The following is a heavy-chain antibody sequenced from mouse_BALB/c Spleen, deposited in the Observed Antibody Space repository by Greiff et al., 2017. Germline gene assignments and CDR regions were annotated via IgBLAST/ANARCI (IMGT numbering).Heavy chain of an antibody. CDR1: GYTFTSYW. J-gene: IGHJ3*01. D-gene: IGHD1-1*01. CDR2: INPSTGYT. Sequence: VQLKESGAELAKPGASVKMSCKASGYTFTSYWMHWVKQRPGQGLEWIGYINPSTGYTEYNQKFKDKATLTADKSSSTAYMQLSSLTSEDSAVYYCVRPYYYGTFAYWGQGTLVTVSA. V-gene: IGHV1-7*01. CDR3: VRPYYYGTFAY.